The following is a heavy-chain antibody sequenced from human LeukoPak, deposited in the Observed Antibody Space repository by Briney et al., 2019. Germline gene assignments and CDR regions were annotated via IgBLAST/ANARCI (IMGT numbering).Heavy chain of an antibody. V-gene: IGHV3-48*03. CDR1: GFTFSSYE. CDR2: ISSSGSSI. CDR3: ARDRSSSLLGY. J-gene: IGHJ4*02. D-gene: IGHD6-6*01. Sequence: GGSLRLSCAASGFTFSSYEMNWVRQAPGKGLEWGSYISSSGSSIYYADSVKGRFTISRDNAKNSLYLQTNSLRAEDTAVYYCARDRSSSLLGYWGQGTLVTVSS.